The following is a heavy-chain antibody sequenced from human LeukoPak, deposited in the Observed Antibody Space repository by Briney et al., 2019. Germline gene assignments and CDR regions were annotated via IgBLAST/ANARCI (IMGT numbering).Heavy chain of an antibody. Sequence: GASVKVSCKASGYTLTSYAMHWVRQAPGQRLEWMGWINAGNGNTKSSQKFQGRVTITRGTSASTAYMELSSLRSEDTAVYYCARGTMAPNWFDPWGQGTLVTVSS. CDR1: GYTLTSYA. V-gene: IGHV1-3*01. D-gene: IGHD1-1*01. CDR3: ARGTMAPNWFDP. J-gene: IGHJ5*02. CDR2: INAGNGNT.